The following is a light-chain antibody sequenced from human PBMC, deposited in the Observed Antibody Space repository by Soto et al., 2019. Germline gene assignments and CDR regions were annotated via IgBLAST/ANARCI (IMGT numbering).Light chain of an antibody. CDR3: QQANSFPLT. CDR1: QGINRW. J-gene: IGKJ4*01. Sequence: DIQMTQSPSSVSASVGDRVTITCRASQGINRWLAWYQQKLGKAPKLLIFDASSLQSGVPTRFSGSGSGTDFTLTISSLQPEDFATYYCQQANSFPLTFGGGTKVDIK. V-gene: IGKV1D-12*01. CDR2: DAS.